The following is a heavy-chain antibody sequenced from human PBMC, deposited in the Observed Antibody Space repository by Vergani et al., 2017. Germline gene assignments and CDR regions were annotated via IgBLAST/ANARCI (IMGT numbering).Heavy chain of an antibody. D-gene: IGHD2-2*01. Sequence: QVQLVESGGGVVQPGRSLRLSCAASGLTFSSYAMHWVRQAPGKGLEWVAVISYDGSNKYYANTVKGRFTISRDNSKNTLYLQMNSLRAEDTAVYYCARGRDIVVVPAAMGVDYWGQGTLVTVSS. CDR1: GLTFSSYA. V-gene: IGHV3-30-3*01. CDR3: ARGRDIVVVPAAMGVDY. J-gene: IGHJ4*02. CDR2: ISYDGSNK.